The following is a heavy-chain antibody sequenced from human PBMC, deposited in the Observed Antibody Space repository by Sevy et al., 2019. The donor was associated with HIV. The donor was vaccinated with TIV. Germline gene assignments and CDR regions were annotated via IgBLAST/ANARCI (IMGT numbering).Heavy chain of an antibody. J-gene: IGHJ4*02. CDR2: ISSSSSTI. CDR1: GFTFSSYS. D-gene: IGHD2-2*01. V-gene: IGHV3-48*01. CDR3: ARTWGCSSTSCFPFDY. Sequence: GGSLRLSCAASGFTFSSYSMNWVRQAPGKGLEWVSYISSSSSTIYYADSVKGRFTISRDNAKNSLYLQMNSLRAEDTAVYYCARTWGCSSTSCFPFDYWGQGTLVTVSS.